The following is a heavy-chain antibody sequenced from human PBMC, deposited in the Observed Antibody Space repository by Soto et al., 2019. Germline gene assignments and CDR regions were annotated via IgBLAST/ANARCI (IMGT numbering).Heavy chain of an antibody. D-gene: IGHD6-13*01. CDR3: ARAGSSWADY. Sequence: QVQLVQSGAEVKKPGSSVRVSCKASGGTFSSYTITWVRQAPGQGLEWMGRIIPILGIANYAQKFQGRVTITADKSTSTAYMELSSLRSEDTAVYYCARAGSSWADYWGQGTLVTVSS. V-gene: IGHV1-69*02. J-gene: IGHJ4*02. CDR2: IIPILGIA. CDR1: GGTFSSYT.